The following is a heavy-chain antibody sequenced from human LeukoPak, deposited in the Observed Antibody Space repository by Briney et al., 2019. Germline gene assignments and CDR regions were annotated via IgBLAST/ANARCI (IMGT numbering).Heavy chain of an antibody. CDR3: ARHSAYYGSGSYYYYYYMDV. Sequence: GESLKISCKGSGYSFTSYWIGWVRQMPGKGLEWMGIIYPGDSDTRYSPSFQAQVTISADKSISTAYLQWSSLKASDTAMYYCARHSAYYGSGSYYYYYYMDVWGKGTTVTVSS. CDR1: GYSFTSYW. V-gene: IGHV5-51*01. CDR2: IYPGDSDT. J-gene: IGHJ6*03. D-gene: IGHD3-10*01.